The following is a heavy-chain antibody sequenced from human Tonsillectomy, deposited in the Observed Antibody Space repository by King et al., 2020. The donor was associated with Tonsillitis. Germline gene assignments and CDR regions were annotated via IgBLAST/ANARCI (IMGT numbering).Heavy chain of an antibody. D-gene: IGHD2-2*01. J-gene: IGHJ6*02. V-gene: IGHV4-34*01. CDR1: GGSFSGYY. CDR2: INHSGST. CDR3: ARVVVVPAATADYYYGMDG. Sequence: VQLQQWGAGLLKPSETLSLTCAVYGGSFSGYYWSWIRQPPGKGLEWIGEINHSGSTNYNPSLKSRVTISVDTSKNQFSLKLSSVTAADTAVYYCARVVVVPAATADYYYGMDGWGQGTTVTVSS.